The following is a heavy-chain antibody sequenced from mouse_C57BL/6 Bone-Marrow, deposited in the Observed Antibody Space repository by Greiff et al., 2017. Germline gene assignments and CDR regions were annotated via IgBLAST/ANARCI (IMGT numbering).Heavy chain of an antibody. CDR3: AREEYYFDY. Sequence: DVQLQESGPGLVKPSQSLSLTCSVTGYSITSGYYWNWIRQFPGNKLEWMGYISYDGSNNYNPSLKNRISITRDTSKNQFFLKLNSVTTEDTATYYCAREEYYFDYWGQGTTLTVSS. CDR2: ISYDGSN. J-gene: IGHJ2*01. V-gene: IGHV3-6*01. CDR1: GYSITSGYY.